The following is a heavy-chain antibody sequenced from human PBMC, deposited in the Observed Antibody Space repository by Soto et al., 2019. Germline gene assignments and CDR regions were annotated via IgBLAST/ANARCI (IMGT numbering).Heavy chain of an antibody. J-gene: IGHJ4*02. Sequence: ASVKVSCKASGYTFTSYDINWVRQATGQGLERMGWMNPNSGNTGYAQKFQCRVTMTRSTSISTAYMELSSLRSEDTAVYYCATAIWFGERGDYWGQGTLVTVSS. V-gene: IGHV1-8*01. CDR1: GYTFTSYD. D-gene: IGHD3-10*01. CDR3: ATAIWFGERGDY. CDR2: MNPNSGNT.